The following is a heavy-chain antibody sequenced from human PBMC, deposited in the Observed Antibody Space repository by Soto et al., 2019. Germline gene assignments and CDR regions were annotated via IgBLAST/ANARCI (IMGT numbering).Heavy chain of an antibody. D-gene: IGHD3-9*01. J-gene: IGHJ6*02. CDR2: IYYSGST. CDR3: ARERYFDWGSQYYYGMDV. CDR1: GGSISSGDYY. Sequence: PSETLSLTCTVSGGSISSGDYYWSWIRQPPGKGLEWIGYIYYSGSTYYNPSLKSRVTISVDTSKNQFSLKLSSVTAADTAVYYCARERYFDWGSQYYYGMDVWGQGTTVTVSS. V-gene: IGHV4-30-4*01.